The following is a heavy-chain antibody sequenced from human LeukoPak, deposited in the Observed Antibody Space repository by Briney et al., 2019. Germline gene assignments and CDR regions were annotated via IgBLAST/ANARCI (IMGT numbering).Heavy chain of an antibody. CDR3: ARTFGEFFDY. Sequence: SETLSLTCTVAGGSISSSSYYWGWIRQPPGKGLEWIGSIYYSGSTYYNPSLKSRVTISVDTSKNQFSLKLSSVTAADTAVYYCARTFGEFFDYWGQGTLVTVSS. CDR2: IYYSGST. D-gene: IGHD3-10*01. V-gene: IGHV4-39*01. CDR1: GGSISSSSYY. J-gene: IGHJ4*02.